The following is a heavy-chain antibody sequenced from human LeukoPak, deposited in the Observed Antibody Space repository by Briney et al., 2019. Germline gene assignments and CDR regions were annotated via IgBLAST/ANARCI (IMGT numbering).Heavy chain of an antibody. Sequence: ASVKVSCKASGYTFTSYDINWVRQASGQGREWMGWMHPNSGNTGYAQKFQGRVTITTNTSISTAYMDLSSLRSEDTAVYYCAIHGFASVGGPRTDYWGQGTLVTVSS. CDR3: AIHGFASVGGPRTDY. J-gene: IGHJ4*02. CDR2: MHPNSGNT. V-gene: IGHV1-8*01. CDR1: GYTFTSYD. D-gene: IGHD3-10*01.